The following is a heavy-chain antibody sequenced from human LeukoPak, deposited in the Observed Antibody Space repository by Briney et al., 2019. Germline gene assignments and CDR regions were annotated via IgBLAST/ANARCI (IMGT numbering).Heavy chain of an antibody. J-gene: IGHJ4*02. D-gene: IGHD2-8*01. CDR2: INPNSGGT. CDR3: ARVHCTNGVCYPYFDC. V-gene: IGHV1-2*02. Sequence: GASVKVSCKASGYTFTGYYMHWVRQAPGQGLEWMGWINPNSGGTNYAQEFQGRVTMTRDTSISTAYMELSRLRSDDTAVYYCARVHCTNGVCYPYFDCWGQGTLVTVSS. CDR1: GYTFTGYY.